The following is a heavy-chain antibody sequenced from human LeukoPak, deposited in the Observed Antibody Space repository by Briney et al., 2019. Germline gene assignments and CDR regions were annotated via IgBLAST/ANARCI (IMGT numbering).Heavy chain of an antibody. D-gene: IGHD3-22*01. CDR1: GFTFDDYG. J-gene: IGHJ4*02. CDR2: INWNGGSWNAASM. V-gene: IGHV3-20*04. CDR3: AKGGWLLQKGLDY. Sequence: GGSLRLSCAASGFTFDDYGMSWVRQAPGKGLEWVSSINWNGGSWNAASMAYADSVKGRFTISRDNSKSTLYLQMNSLRAEDTAVYYCAKGGWLLQKGLDYWGQGTLVTVSS.